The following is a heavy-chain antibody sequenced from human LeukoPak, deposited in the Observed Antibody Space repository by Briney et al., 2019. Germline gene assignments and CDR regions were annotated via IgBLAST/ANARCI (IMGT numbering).Heavy chain of an antibody. D-gene: IGHD4-17*01. CDR3: ARDVSVTPYYHDFYMDV. J-gene: IGHJ6*03. CDR2: ISASSGNF. CDR1: GYTFVTHG. V-gene: IGHV1-18*01. Sequence: ASVKVSCKASGYTFVTHGVSWVRQAPGQGLEWMGWISASSGNFNYAHKFEDRVTLTVDTSTTTAYMELRRLTSDDTAVYYCARDVSVTPYYHDFYMDVWGKGTTVTVSS.